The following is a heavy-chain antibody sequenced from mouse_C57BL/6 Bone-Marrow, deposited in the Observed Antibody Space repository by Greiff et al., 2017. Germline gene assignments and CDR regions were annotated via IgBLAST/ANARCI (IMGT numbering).Heavy chain of an antibody. D-gene: IGHD1-1*01. CDR1: GFTFSSYT. CDR2: ISGGGGNT. V-gene: IGHV5-9*01. Sequence: EVQVVESGGGLVKPGGSLKLSCAASGFTFSSYTMSWVRQTPEKRLQWVAAISGGGGNTYYPDSVKGRFTISGDNAKNILYLQMSSLRSEDTALYYCSRQVTTVLATKYFDVWGTGTTVTVSS. CDR3: SRQVTTVLATKYFDV. J-gene: IGHJ1*03.